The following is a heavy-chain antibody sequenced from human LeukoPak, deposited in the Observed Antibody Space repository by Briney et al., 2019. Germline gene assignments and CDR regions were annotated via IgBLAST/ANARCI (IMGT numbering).Heavy chain of an antibody. J-gene: IGHJ4*02. D-gene: IGHD6-13*01. CDR3: ARGSIAAAGLFDY. CDR1: GFTVSSNY. Sequence: PGGSLRLSCAASGFTVSSNYMSWVRQAPGKGLEWVSVIYSGGSTYYADSVKGRFTISRDNAKNSLYLQMNSLRAEDTAVYYCARGSIAAAGLFDYWGQGTLVTVSS. V-gene: IGHV3-53*01. CDR2: IYSGGST.